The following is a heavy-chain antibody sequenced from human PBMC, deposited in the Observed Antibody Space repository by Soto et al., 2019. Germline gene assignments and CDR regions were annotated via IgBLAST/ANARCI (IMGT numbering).Heavy chain of an antibody. D-gene: IGHD3-16*01. Sequence: PGGSLRLYCVASGFNLSTYGIYWVRQAPGKGLQWVAQILYDGSKKHYADSVRGRFTITRDNSKNTVYLQMDSLRVDDTAMYYCVRDLALMADYWGQGTLVTVSS. V-gene: IGHV3-30*03. CDR1: GFNLSTYG. CDR3: VRDLALMADY. CDR2: ILYDGSKK. J-gene: IGHJ4*02.